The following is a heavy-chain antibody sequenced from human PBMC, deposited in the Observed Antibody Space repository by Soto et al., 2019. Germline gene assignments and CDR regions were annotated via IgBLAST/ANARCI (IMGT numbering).Heavy chain of an antibody. CDR3: ARQQLAEHYYYYYYMDV. CDR2: ISAYNGNT. J-gene: IGHJ6*03. D-gene: IGHD6-13*01. V-gene: IGHV1-18*01. Sequence: VASVKVSCKASGYTFTSYGISWVRQAPGQGLEWMGWISAYNGNTNYAQKLQGRVTMTTDTSTSTAYMELRSLRSDDTAVYYCARQQLAEHYYYYYYMDVWGKGTTVTVSS. CDR1: GYTFTSYG.